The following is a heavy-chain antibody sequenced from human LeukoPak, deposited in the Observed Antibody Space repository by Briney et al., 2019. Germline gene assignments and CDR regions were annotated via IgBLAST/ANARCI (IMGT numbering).Heavy chain of an antibody. CDR1: GFTFSSYT. D-gene: IGHD3-10*01. J-gene: IGHJ4*02. V-gene: IGHV3-23*01. Sequence: PGGSLRLSCAASGFTFSSYTVSWVRQAPGKGLEWVSAISGVGGSTYYADSVKGRFTISRDNSKNTLYLQMNSLRAEDTAVYYCAKDSYYGPGNYYFYFDYWGQGTLVTVSS. CDR2: ISGVGGST. CDR3: AKDSYYGPGNYYFYFDY.